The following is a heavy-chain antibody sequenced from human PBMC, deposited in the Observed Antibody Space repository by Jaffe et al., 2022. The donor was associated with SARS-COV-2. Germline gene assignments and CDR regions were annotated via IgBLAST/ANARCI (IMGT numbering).Heavy chain of an antibody. CDR3: TRSSSPSYFLDY. D-gene: IGHD2-2*01. V-gene: IGHV4-38-2*02. Sequence: QVQLQESGPGLVKSSETLSLTCTVSGYSISRGYYWGWIRQPPGKGLEWIGNIYPLDSTYYNPSLKSRIAISMDTSRNQFSLKLSSVTAADTAMYFCTRSSSPSYFLDYWGQGTPVTVSS. J-gene: IGHJ4*02. CDR1: GYSISRGYY. CDR2: IYPLDST.